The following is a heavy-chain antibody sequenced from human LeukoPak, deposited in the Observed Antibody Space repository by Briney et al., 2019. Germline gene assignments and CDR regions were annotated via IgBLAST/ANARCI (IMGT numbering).Heavy chain of an antibody. CDR3: AREIGYCSSTSCLYYYYYYYGMDV. Sequence: ASVKVSCKASGYTFTSYDINWVRQATGQGLEWMGRTNPNSGNTGYAQKFQGRVTMTRNTSISTAYMELSSLRSEDTAVYYCAREIGYCSSTSCLYYYYYYYGMDVWGQGTTVTVSS. CDR1: GYTFTSYD. V-gene: IGHV1-8*01. J-gene: IGHJ6*02. CDR2: TNPNSGNT. D-gene: IGHD2-2*01.